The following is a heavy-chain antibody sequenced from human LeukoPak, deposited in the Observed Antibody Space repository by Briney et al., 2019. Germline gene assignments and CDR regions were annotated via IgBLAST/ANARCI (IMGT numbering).Heavy chain of an antibody. CDR2: INYDGSNE. D-gene: IGHD3-3*01. J-gene: IGHJ4*02. CDR3: ARDIARRFTDY. Sequence: GGSLRLSCAAAGFMFSGYGMYWVRQAPGKGLEWVAFINYDGSNEYYADSVKGRFTISRDNSENTVFLQMSNLRAEDTAVYYCARDIARRFTDYWGQGTLVTVSS. CDR1: GFMFSGYG. V-gene: IGHV3-33*07.